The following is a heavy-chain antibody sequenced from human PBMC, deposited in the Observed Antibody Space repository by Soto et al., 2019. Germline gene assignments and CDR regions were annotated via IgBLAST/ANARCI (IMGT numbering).Heavy chain of an antibody. V-gene: IGHV3-74*01. CDR1: GFTFSSYW. D-gene: IGHD3-9*01. CDR3: ARGTSARFYFDY. J-gene: IGHJ4*02. Sequence: EVQLVESGGGLVQPGGSLRLSCEASGFTFSSYWMHWVRQAPGKGLVWISRIKGDASSVNYAASVKGRFTISRDNANNPLYLQMTSLGADDTDLYYCARGTSARFYFDYWGQGTLVTVSS. CDR2: IKGDASSV.